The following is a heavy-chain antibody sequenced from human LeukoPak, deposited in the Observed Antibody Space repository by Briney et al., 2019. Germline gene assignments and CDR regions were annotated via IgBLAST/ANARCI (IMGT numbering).Heavy chain of an antibody. CDR3: TRTNCGGDCAFDY. Sequence: GESLKISCKGSGYSFTTYWIGWVRQMPGKGLEWMGIIYPGDSDTRYSPSFQGQVTISADKSISTAYLQWSSLKASDAAMYYCTRTNCGGDCAFDYWGQGTLVTVSS. J-gene: IGHJ4*02. D-gene: IGHD2-21*02. CDR2: IYPGDSDT. V-gene: IGHV5-51*01. CDR1: GYSFTTYW.